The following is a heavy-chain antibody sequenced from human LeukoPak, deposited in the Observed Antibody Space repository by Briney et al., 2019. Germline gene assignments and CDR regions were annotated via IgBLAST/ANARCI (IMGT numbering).Heavy chain of an antibody. Sequence: SVKVSCKASRGTFSSYAISWVRQGPGQGLEWMGGIIPIFGTANYAQKFQGRVTITADKSTSTAYMELSSLRSEDTAVYYCARLIAGDFDYWGQGTLVTVSS. V-gene: IGHV1-69*06. J-gene: IGHJ4*02. CDR1: RGTFSSYA. D-gene: IGHD3-10*01. CDR2: IIPIFGTA. CDR3: ARLIAGDFDY.